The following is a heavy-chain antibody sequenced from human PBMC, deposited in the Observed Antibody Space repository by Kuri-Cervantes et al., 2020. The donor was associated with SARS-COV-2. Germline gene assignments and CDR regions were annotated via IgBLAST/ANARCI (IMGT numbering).Heavy chain of an antibody. CDR1: GGSFSGYY. J-gene: IGHJ6*02. D-gene: IGHD2-15*01. Sequence: SETLSLTCAVYGGSFSGYYWSWIRKPPGKGLEWIGEINHSGSTNYNPSLKSRVTISVDTSKNQFSLKLSSVTAADTAVYYCARGDIVVVVASLKYYYGMDVWGQGTTVTVSS. V-gene: IGHV4-34*01. CDR3: ARGDIVVVVASLKYYYGMDV. CDR2: INHSGST.